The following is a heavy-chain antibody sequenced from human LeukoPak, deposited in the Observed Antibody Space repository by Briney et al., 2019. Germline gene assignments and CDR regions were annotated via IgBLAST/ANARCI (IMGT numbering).Heavy chain of an antibody. V-gene: IGHV1-69*02. Sequence: GSSVKVSFKASGGTFSSYTISWVRQAPGQGLEWMGRIIPILGIANYAQKFQGRVTITADKSTSTAYMELSSLRSEDTAVYYCASLPLGIAAAGTDYWGQGTLVTVSS. D-gene: IGHD6-13*01. CDR2: IIPILGIA. J-gene: IGHJ4*02. CDR3: ASLPLGIAAAGTDY. CDR1: GGTFSSYT.